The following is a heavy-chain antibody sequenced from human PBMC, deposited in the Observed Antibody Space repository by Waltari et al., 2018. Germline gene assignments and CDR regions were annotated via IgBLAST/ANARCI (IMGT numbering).Heavy chain of an antibody. CDR2: IMDDETSI. V-gene: IGHV3-74*01. CDR1: GFRFSNYW. CDR3: ARLAPRTYRSPVPGRHYYYGMDV. D-gene: IGHD3-10*01. Sequence: EEQLLESGGGLVQPGDSLRLSCAGSGFRFSNYWMNWVRQAPGKGLVWGERIMDDETSISYADSVKGRFTISRDNAKNTVYLQMKRLRVEDTAVYYCARLAPRTYRSPVPGRHYYYGMDVWGQGTTVTVSS. J-gene: IGHJ6*02.